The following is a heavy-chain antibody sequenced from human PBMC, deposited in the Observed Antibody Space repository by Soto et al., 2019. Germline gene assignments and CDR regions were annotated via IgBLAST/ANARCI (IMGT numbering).Heavy chain of an antibody. CDR3: ARDSKFTMVRGTYYYYGMDV. Sequence: ASVKVSCKASGYTFTSYGISWVRQAPGQGLEWMGWISAYNGNINYAQKLQGRVTMTTDTSTSTAYMELRSLRSDDTAVYYCARDSKFTMVRGTYYYYGMDVWGQGTTVTVSS. V-gene: IGHV1-18*01. CDR2: ISAYNGNI. D-gene: IGHD3-10*01. J-gene: IGHJ6*02. CDR1: GYTFTSYG.